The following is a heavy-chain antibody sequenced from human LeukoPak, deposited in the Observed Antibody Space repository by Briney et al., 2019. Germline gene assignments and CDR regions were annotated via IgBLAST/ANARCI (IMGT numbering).Heavy chain of an antibody. V-gene: IGHV4-39*07. D-gene: IGHD3-3*01. CDR1: GGSISSSSYY. CDR2: IYYSGST. J-gene: IGHJ5*02. CDR3: ARDERGTSTIFDP. Sequence: SETLSLTCTVSGGSISSSSYYWGWIRQPPGKGLEWIGYIYYSGSTYYNPSLKSRVTISVDTSKNQFSLKLSSVTAADTAVCYCARDERGTSTIFDPWGQGTLVTVSS.